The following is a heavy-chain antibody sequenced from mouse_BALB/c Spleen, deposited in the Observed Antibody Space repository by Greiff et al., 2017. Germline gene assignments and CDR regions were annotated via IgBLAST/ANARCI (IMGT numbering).Heavy chain of an antibody. CDR1: GFNIEDTY. CDR3: ARTYGNPYAMDY. J-gene: IGHJ4*01. Sequence: VQLQQSGAELVKPGASVKLSCTASGFNIEDTYMHWVKQRPEQGLEWIGRIDPANGNTKYDPKFQGKATITADTSSNTAYLQLSSLTSEDTAVYYCARTYGNPYAMDYWGQGTSVTVSS. V-gene: IGHV14-3*02. CDR2: IDPANGNT. D-gene: IGHD2-10*02.